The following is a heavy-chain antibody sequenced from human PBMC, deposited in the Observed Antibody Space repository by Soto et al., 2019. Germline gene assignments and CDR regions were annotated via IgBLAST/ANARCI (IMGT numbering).Heavy chain of an antibody. J-gene: IGHJ4*02. CDR2: ISSSSSYI. CDR3: ARGSAGAQDY. CDR1: GFTFSSYS. V-gene: IGHV3-21*01. Sequence: GGSLRLSCAASGFTFSSYSMNWVRQAPGKGLEWVSSISSSSSYIYYADSVKGRFTISRDNAKNSLYLQMNSLRAEDTAGYYCARGSAGAQDYWGQGTLVTVSS.